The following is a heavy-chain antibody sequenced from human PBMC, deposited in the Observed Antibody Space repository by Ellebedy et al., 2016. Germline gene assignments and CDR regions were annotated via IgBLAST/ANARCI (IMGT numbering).Heavy chain of an antibody. D-gene: IGHD2-15*01. J-gene: IGHJ2*01. V-gene: IGHV1-69*10. CDR3: ARVDYCTGGSCYSRYFDV. CDR2: TIPILGKA. CDR1: GDTFSIDV. Sequence: SVKVSCKASGDTFSIDVFTWVRQASGEGLEWMGGTIPILGKADYAQRFQGRVTITADKSTRTTYMELTSLTSDDTAVYYCARVDYCTGGSCYSRYFDVWGRGTLVTVSS.